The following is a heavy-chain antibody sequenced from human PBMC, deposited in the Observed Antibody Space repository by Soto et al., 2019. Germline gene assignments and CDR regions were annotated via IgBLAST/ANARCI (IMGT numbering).Heavy chain of an antibody. CDR3: TTMGPTGDDAFDI. CDR2: IRSKAYGGTT. J-gene: IGHJ3*02. Sequence: GGSLRLSCAASGFTFSSYWMSWVRQAPGKGLEWVGFIRSKAYGGTTEYAASVKGRFTISRDDSKSIAYLQMNSLKTEDTAVNYCTTMGPTGDDAFDIWGQGTMVTVSS. V-gene: IGHV3-49*04. CDR1: GFTFSSYW.